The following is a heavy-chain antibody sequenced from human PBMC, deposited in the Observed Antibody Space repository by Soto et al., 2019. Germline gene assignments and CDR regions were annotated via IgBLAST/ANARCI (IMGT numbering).Heavy chain of an antibody. CDR3: ARDRSYAMEV. CDR1: GFSIRDYW. V-gene: IGHV3-74*01. CDR2: INGDASST. Sequence: GGSLRLSCEAYGFSIRDYWMHWVRQAPGGGLVWVSCINGDASSTTYADSVKGRFTISRDDAKNTVYLQMTSLRAEDTAVYFCARDRSYAMEVWGQGTRVTVSS. J-gene: IGHJ6*02.